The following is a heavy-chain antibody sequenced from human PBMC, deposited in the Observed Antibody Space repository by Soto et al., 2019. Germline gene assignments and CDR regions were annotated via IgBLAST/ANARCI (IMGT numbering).Heavy chain of an antibody. CDR2: ISWNSGSI. D-gene: IGHD2-15*01. CDR3: AKDNGDIVVGYAFDI. V-gene: IGHV3-9*01. J-gene: IGHJ3*02. CDR1: GFTFDDYA. Sequence: DVQLVESGGGLVQPGRSLRLSCAASGFTFDDYAMHWVRQAPGKGLEWVSGISWNSGSIGYADSVKGRFTISRDNAKNSLYLQMNSLRAEDTALYYCAKDNGDIVVGYAFDIWGQGTMVTVSS.